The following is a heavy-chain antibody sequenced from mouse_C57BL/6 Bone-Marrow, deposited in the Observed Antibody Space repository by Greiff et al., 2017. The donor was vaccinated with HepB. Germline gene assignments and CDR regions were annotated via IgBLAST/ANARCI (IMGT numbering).Heavy chain of an antibody. J-gene: IGHJ3*01. V-gene: IGHV1-82*01. CDR2: IYPGDGDT. CDR1: GYAFSSSW. CDR3: APYYYGSSFSWFAY. Sequence: QVQLKESGPELVKPGASVKISCKASGYAFSSSWMNWVKQRPGKGLEWIGRIYPGDGDTNYNGKFKGKATLTADKSSSTAYMQLSSLTSEDSAVYFCAPYYYGSSFSWFAYWGQGTLVTVSA. D-gene: IGHD1-1*01.